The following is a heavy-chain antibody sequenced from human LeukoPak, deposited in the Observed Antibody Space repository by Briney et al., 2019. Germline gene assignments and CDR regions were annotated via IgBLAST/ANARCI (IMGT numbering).Heavy chain of an antibody. V-gene: IGHV1-2*02. J-gene: IGHJ4*02. D-gene: IGHD3-22*01. CDR2: INPNSGGT. CDR1: GYTFTSYG. Sequence: GASVKVSCKASGYTFTSYGISWVRRAPGQGLEWMGWINPNSGGTNYAQKFQGRVTMTRDTSISTAYMELSRLRSDDTAVYYCASSGSVVYWGQGTLVTVSS. CDR3: ASSGSVVY.